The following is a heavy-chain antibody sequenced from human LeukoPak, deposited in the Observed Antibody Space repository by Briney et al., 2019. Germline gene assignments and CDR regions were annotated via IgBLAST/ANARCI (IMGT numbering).Heavy chain of an antibody. J-gene: IGHJ4*02. CDR3: AKSHGDYGLLAY. V-gene: IGHV1-24*01. Sequence: GASAKVSFKVSGYSLTDLSLHLVRQAPGKGLEWMGGFDPEDGEPMYAQKFQGRLSMTEATSNDTGYMELRTLRSEDTALNYCAKSHGDYGLLAYWGQGTLVTVSS. CDR1: GYSLTDLS. D-gene: IGHD4-17*01. CDR2: FDPEDGEP.